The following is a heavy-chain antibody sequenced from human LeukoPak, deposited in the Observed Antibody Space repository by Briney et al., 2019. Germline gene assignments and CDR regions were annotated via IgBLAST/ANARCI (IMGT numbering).Heavy chain of an antibody. D-gene: IGHD3-22*01. CDR3: ARVDDRGHYYDSSGPRKLFDY. V-gene: IGHV3-30*03. Sequence: PGGSLRLSCAASGFTFSSYGMHWVRQAPGKGLEWVAVISYGGSNKYYADSVKGRFTISRDNSKNTLYLQMNSLRAEDTAVYYCARVDDRGHYYDSSGPRKLFDYWGQGTLVTVSS. CDR2: ISYGGSNK. J-gene: IGHJ4*02. CDR1: GFTFSSYG.